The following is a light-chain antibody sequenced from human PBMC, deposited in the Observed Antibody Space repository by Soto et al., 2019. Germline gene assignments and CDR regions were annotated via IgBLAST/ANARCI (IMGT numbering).Light chain of an antibody. CDR3: CSWTGSSTYV. V-gene: IGLV2-18*02. CDR1: SSDVGSYDR. J-gene: IGLJ1*01. CDR2: EVS. Sequence: QSALTQPPSVSGSPGQSVAISCTGTSSDVGSYDRVSWYQQPPGTAPKLIISEVSNRPSGVPDRFSGSKSGNTASLTISGLQAQAEADYYCCSWTGSSTYVFGTGTKVTVL.